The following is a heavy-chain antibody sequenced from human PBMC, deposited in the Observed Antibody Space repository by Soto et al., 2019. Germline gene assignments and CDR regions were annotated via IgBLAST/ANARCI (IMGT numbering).Heavy chain of an antibody. CDR3: ARDKLEQGWFDP. J-gene: IGHJ5*02. Sequence: ASVKVSCKASGGTFSSYAISWVRQAPGQGLEWMGGIIPIFGTANYAQKFQGRVTITADKSTSTAYMELSSLRSEDTAVYYCARDKLEQGWFDPWGQGTPVTVSS. CDR1: GGTFSSYA. V-gene: IGHV1-69*06. D-gene: IGHD1-1*01. CDR2: IIPIFGTA.